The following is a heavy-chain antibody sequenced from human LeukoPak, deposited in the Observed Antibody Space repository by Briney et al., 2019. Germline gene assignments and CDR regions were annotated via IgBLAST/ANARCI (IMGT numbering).Heavy chain of an antibody. CDR1: RFIFSSHG. CDR2: IWFDGTNK. D-gene: IGHD6-13*01. CDR3: ARGPYSSSWFYFEY. V-gene: IGHV3-33*01. J-gene: IGHJ4*02. Sequence: GGSLRLSCAASRFIFSSHGMHWVRQAPGKGLEWVAVIWFDGTNKFYADSVKGRFTISRDNSKNTLYLQMNSLRAEDTAVYYCARGPYSSSWFYFEYWGLGTLVAVSS.